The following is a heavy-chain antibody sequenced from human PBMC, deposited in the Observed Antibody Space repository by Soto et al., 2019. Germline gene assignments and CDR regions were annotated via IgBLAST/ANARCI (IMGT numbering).Heavy chain of an antibody. V-gene: IGHV1-18*01. CDR1: GYTFTSYG. J-gene: IGHJ5*02. D-gene: IGHD2-2*01. CDR2: ISAYNGNT. Sequence: ASVKVSCKASGYTFTSYGISSVRQAPGQGLEWMGWISAYNGNTNYAQKLQGRVTMTTDTSTSTAYMELRSLRSDDTAVYYCARGSGIVVVPADRKTNWFDPWGQGTLVTVSS. CDR3: ARGSGIVVVPADRKTNWFDP.